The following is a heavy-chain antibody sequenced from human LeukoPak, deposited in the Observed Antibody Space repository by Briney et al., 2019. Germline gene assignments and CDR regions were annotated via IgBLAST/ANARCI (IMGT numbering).Heavy chain of an antibody. CDR2: ISDSAGRT. Sequence: GGSLRLSCAASGFTFSSYAMSWVRQAPGKGLEWVSVISDSAGRTDYADSVKGRFTISRDISKNTLYLQMNSLRAEDTAVYYCATGRYGGNSFDYWGQGTLVTVSS. CDR3: ATGRYGGNSFDY. J-gene: IGHJ4*02. V-gene: IGHV3-23*01. CDR1: GFTFSSYA. D-gene: IGHD4-23*01.